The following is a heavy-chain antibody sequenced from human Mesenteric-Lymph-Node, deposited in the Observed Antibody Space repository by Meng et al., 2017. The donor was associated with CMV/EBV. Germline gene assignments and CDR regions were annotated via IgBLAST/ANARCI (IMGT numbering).Heavy chain of an antibody. Sequence: QEPLQQCGDGLLDPSETLSLRCAVSGGSFLGYYWSWIRQPPGKGLEWIGEINHSGSTNYNPSLKSQVTISVDTSKNQFSLKLSSVTAADTAVYYCARHQRWLKSEGGFNYWGQGTLVTVSS. CDR2: INHSGST. J-gene: IGHJ4*02. V-gene: IGHV4-34*01. CDR1: GGSFLGYY. D-gene: IGHD4-23*01. CDR3: ARHQRWLKSEGGFNY.